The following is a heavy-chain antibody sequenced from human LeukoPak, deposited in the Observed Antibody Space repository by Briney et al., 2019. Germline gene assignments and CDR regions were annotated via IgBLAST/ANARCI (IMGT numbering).Heavy chain of an antibody. J-gene: IGHJ4*02. D-gene: IGHD6-19*01. CDR1: GFTFSSYA. CDR3: AKDRVTLAVAGTDGFPFES. Sequence: GGSLRLSCAASGFTFSSYAMHWVRQAPGKGLEWVAVISYDGSNKYYADSVKGRFTISRDNSKNTVYLQMDYLTTDDTAVYYCAKDRVTLAVAGTDGFPFESWGQGTLVTVSS. CDR2: ISYDGSNK. V-gene: IGHV3-30-3*01.